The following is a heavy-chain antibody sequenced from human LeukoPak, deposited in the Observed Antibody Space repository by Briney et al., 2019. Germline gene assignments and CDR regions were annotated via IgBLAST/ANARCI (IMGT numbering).Heavy chain of an antibody. D-gene: IGHD4-17*01. J-gene: IGHJ5*02. V-gene: IGHV1-18*01. Sequence: ASVKVSCKASGYTFTSYGISWVRQAPGQGLEWMGWISAYNGNTNYAQKLQGRVTMTTDTSTSTAYMELRSLRSDDTAVYYCAREGDDYGDFMSWFDPWGQGTLVTVSS. CDR2: ISAYNGNT. CDR1: GYTFTSYG. CDR3: AREGDDYGDFMSWFDP.